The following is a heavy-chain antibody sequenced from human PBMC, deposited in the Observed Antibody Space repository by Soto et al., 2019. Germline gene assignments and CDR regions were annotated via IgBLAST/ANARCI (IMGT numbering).Heavy chain of an antibody. Sequence: GGSLSLSCAASGFTFTSNSMNWVRQAPGKGLEWISYITSSSSTIYYAHAWKGRFTISSDNAKNSLYLQMNSLRDDDTAVYYCARGRVGNAYFDYWGQGALVTVAS. D-gene: IGHD1-1*01. J-gene: IGHJ4*02. CDR2: ITSSSSTI. CDR3: ARGRVGNAYFDY. CDR1: GFTFTSNS. V-gene: IGHV3-48*02.